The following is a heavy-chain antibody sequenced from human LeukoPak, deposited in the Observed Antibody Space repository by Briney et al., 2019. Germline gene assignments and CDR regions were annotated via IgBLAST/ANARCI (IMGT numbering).Heavy chain of an antibody. CDR1: GFTFNNYG. Sequence: GGSLRLSCAPSGFTFNNYGMHWVRQAPGKGLEWVAFIRDDGSIKYYADSVKGRFTISRDNSKNTLSLQMNSLRAEDTAVYYCAKVWAYDDSGNPYWHFDLWGRGTLVTVSS. CDR3: AKVWAYDDSGNPYWHFDL. J-gene: IGHJ2*01. D-gene: IGHD3-10*01. CDR2: IRDDGSIK. V-gene: IGHV3-30*02.